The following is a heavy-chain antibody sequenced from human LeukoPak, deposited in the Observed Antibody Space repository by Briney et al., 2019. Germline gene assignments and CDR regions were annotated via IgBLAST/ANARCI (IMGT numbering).Heavy chain of an antibody. CDR2: IYYSGST. J-gene: IGHJ4*02. D-gene: IGHD3-9*01. Sequence: PSETLSLTCTVSGGSISSSSYYWGWIRQPPGKGQEWIGSIYYSGSTYYNPSLKSRVTISVDTSKNQFSLKLSSVTAADTAVYYCARAVLRYFDWLPRNRYYFDYWGQGTLVTVSS. CDR1: GGSISSSSYY. V-gene: IGHV4-39*01. CDR3: ARAVLRYFDWLPRNRYYFDY.